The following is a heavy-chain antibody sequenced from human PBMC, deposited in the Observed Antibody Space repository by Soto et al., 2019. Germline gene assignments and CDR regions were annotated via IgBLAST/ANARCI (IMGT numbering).Heavy chain of an antibody. CDR2: IIPIFGTA. V-gene: IGHV1-69*13. D-gene: IGHD2-2*01. CDR1: GGTFSSYA. J-gene: IGHJ5*02. Sequence: SVKVSFKASGGTFSSYAISWVRQAPGQGLEWMGGIIPIFGTANYAQKFQGRVTITADESTSTAYMELSSLRSEDTAVYYCAAVVPAAISPLGGWFDHWGQGTLVTVSS. CDR3: AAVVPAAISPLGGWFDH.